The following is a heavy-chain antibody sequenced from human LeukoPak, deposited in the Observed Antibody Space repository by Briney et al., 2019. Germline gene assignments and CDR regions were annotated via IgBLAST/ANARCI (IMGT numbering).Heavy chain of an antibody. J-gene: IGHJ5*02. V-gene: IGHV4-34*01. CDR3: ARHYYFDSSGYYYANWFDP. CDR1: GGSFSGYY. Sequence: PSETLSLTCAVYGGSFSGYYWTWIRKPPGKGLEWIGEINDSGSNNYNPSLTSRVTISVDTSKNHFSLKLSSVTATDTAVYFCARHYYFDSSGYYYANWFDPWGQGTLVTVSS. D-gene: IGHD3-22*01. CDR2: INDSGSN.